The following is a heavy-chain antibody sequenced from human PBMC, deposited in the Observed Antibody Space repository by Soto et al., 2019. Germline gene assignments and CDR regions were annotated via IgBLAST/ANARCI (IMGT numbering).Heavy chain of an antibody. V-gene: IGHV4-61*01. CDR3: ARDPGVTTRMFNYYYYYGMDV. Sequence: SETLSLTCTVSGGSVSSGSYYWSWIRQPPGKGLEWIGYIYYSGSTNYNPSLKSRVTISVDTSKNQFSLKLSSVTAADTAVYYCARDPGVTTRMFNYYYYYGMDVWGQGTTVTV. CDR1: GGSVSSGSYY. J-gene: IGHJ6*02. CDR2: IYYSGST. D-gene: IGHD3-22*01.